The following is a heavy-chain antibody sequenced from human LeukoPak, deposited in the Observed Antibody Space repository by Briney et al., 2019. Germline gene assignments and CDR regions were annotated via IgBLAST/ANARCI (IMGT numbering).Heavy chain of an antibody. D-gene: IGHD6-6*01. J-gene: IGHJ1*01. CDR2: MYSSGSS. CDR1: GGSISSFS. CDR3: ARDDSSSSAEYFQH. V-gene: IGHV4-4*07. Sequence: PSETLSLTCTVSGGSISSFSWSWIRQPAGKGLEWIGRMYSSGSSNYNPSLKSRVTISVDRSKNQFSLKLSSVTAADTAVYYCARDDSSSSAEYFQHWGQGTLVTVSS.